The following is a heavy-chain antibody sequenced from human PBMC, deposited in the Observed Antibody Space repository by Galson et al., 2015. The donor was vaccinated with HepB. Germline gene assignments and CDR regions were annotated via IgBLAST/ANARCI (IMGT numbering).Heavy chain of an antibody. CDR3: AREAHIAVAAFDS. D-gene: IGHD2-21*01. Sequence: SLRLSCAASGFAFSDFGIHWVRQAPGKGLEWVALIWADGSTQHYADSVRGRLRISRDNSKNTVYLQMNSLRADDTAAYYCAREAHIAVAAFDSWGQGTLVTVSS. CDR2: IWADGSTQ. CDR1: GFAFSDFG. V-gene: IGHV3-33*01. J-gene: IGHJ4*02.